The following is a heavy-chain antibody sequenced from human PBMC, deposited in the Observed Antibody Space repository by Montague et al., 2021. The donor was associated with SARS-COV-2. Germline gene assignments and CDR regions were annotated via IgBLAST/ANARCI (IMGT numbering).Heavy chain of an antibody. CDR3: ARERITIFGVVTWPAYFDY. CDR2: IYYSGST. Sequence: SETLSLTCTLSGGSISSYYWSWIRQPPGKGLEWIGYIYYSGSTNYNPSLKSRVTISVDTSKNQFSLKLSSVTAADTAVCYCARERITIFGVVTWPAYFDYWGQGTLVTVSS. J-gene: IGHJ4*02. CDR1: GGSISSYY. D-gene: IGHD3-3*01. V-gene: IGHV4-59*01.